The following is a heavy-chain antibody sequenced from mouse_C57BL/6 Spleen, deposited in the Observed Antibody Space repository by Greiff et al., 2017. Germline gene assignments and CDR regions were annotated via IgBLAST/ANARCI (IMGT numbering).Heavy chain of an antibody. CDR2: INPNYGST. J-gene: IGHJ4*01. CDR3: ARGIYYYGLYAMDY. Sequence: EVKLQESGPELVKPGASVKISCKASGYSFTDYNMNWVKQSNGKSLEWIGVINPNYGSTSYNQKFKGKATLTVDQSSSTAYMQLNSLTSEDSAVYDCARGIYYYGLYAMDYWGQGTSVTVSS. CDR1: GYSFTDYN. V-gene: IGHV1-39*01. D-gene: IGHD1-1*01.